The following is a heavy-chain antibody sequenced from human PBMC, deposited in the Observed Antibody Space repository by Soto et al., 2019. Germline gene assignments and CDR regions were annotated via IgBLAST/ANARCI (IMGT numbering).Heavy chain of an antibody. CDR3: ARDHPYYYDSSGYPTD. CDR1: GGSISSGDYY. D-gene: IGHD3-22*01. CDR2: IYYSGST. J-gene: IGHJ4*02. Sequence: SETQSLTCTVSGGSISSGDYYWSWIRQPPGKGLEWIGYIYYSGSTYYNPSLKSRVTISVDTSKNQFSLKLSSVTAADTAVYYCARDHPYYYDSSGYPTDWGQGTLVTVSS. V-gene: IGHV4-30-4*01.